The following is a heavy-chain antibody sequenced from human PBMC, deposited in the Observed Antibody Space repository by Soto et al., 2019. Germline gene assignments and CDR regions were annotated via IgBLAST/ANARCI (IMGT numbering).Heavy chain of an antibody. Sequence: SVKVSCKASGGTFSSYAISWLRQAPGQGLEWMGGIIPIFGTANYAQKFQGRVTITADESTSTAYMELSSLRSEDTAVYYCARGGRDYYDSSGYYGLDDAFDIWGQGTMVTVSS. CDR3: ARGGRDYYDSSGYYGLDDAFDI. CDR1: GGTFSSYA. J-gene: IGHJ3*02. CDR2: IIPIFGTA. V-gene: IGHV1-69*13. D-gene: IGHD3-22*01.